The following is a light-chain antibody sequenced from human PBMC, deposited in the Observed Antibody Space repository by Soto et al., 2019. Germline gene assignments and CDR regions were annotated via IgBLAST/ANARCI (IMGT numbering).Light chain of an antibody. CDR1: SSNVGSNNF. CDR2: EVS. J-gene: IGLJ2*01. V-gene: IGLV2-23*02. Sequence: QSVLTQPASVSGSPGQWITISCTGTSSNVGSNNFVSWYQQHPGKPPKLMFYEVSKQPSGVSNRFSGSKSGNTASLTISGLQAEDEADYYCCSYAGSSTLVFGGGTKLTVL. CDR3: CSYAGSSTLV.